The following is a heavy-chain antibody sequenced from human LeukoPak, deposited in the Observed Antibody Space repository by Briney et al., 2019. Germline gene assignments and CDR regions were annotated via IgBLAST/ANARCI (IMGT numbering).Heavy chain of an antibody. CDR2: VNPSSGDT. J-gene: IGHJ4*02. CDR1: GYTFSDYY. Sequence: ASVKVSCKASGYTFSDYYIHWVRLAPGQGLEWMGVVNPSSGDTSFEQKFQGRVTMTRDTSTNTVYMELSSLRSEDTAVYYCARRSVTFSFDYWGQGTLVTVSS. D-gene: IGHD3-16*01. CDR3: ARRSVTFSFDY. V-gene: IGHV1-46*01.